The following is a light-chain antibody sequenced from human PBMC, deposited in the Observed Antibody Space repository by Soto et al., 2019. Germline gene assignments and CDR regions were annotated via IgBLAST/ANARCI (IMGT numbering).Light chain of an antibody. CDR3: QQYNKWPLT. CDR2: HAS. CDR1: QSVSSN. J-gene: IGKJ4*01. V-gene: IGKV3-15*01. Sequence: EIVMTQSPATLSVSPGERATLSCRASQSVSSNLAWYQQKPGQPPRILIYHASTRATGIPARFSGSGSGTEFTLTISSLQSEDFAVYYCQQYNKWPLTFGGGTKVEIK.